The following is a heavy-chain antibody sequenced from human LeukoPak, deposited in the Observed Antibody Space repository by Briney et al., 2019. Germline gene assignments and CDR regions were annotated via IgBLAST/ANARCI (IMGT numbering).Heavy chain of an antibody. J-gene: IGHJ4*02. D-gene: IGHD6-13*01. Sequence: GGSLRLSCAASGFTFSSYEMNWVRQAPGKGLEWVSYISSSGSTIYYADSVKGRFTISRDNAKNSLYLQINSLRAEDTAVYYCALSSLSSFDYWGQGTLVTVSS. V-gene: IGHV3-48*03. CDR1: GFTFSSYE. CDR2: ISSSGSTI. CDR3: ALSSLSSFDY.